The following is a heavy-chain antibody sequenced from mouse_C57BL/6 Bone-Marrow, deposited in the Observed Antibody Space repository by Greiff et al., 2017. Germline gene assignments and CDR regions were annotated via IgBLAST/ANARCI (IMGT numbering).Heavy chain of an antibody. CDR3: ARDNYGSGYFDV. J-gene: IGHJ1*03. CDR2: ISYDGSN. Sequence: EVQLQESGPGLVKPSQSLSLTCSVTGYSITSGYYWNWIRQFPGNKLEWMGYISYDGSNNYNPSLKNRISITRDTSKNQFFLKLNSVTTEDTATYYCARDNYGSGYFDVWGTGTTVTVSS. D-gene: IGHD1-1*01. V-gene: IGHV3-6*01. CDR1: GYSITSGYY.